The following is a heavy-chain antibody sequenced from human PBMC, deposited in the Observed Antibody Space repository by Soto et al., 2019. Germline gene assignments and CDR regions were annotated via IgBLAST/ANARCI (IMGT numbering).Heavy chain of an antibody. CDR1: GFTFSSHA. V-gene: IGHV3-23*01. CDR2: ISGRAGLT. CDR3: AKDWVSGSSPY. D-gene: IGHD2-15*01. J-gene: IGHJ1*01. Sequence: EVQLLESGGGLVQPGGSLRLSCTASGFTFSSHAMSWVRQAPGKQLEWVSAISGRAGLTFYADSVKGRFTISRDNSKNTLYLQVISLRAEDTAVYYCAKDWVSGSSPYWGQGTLVRVSS.